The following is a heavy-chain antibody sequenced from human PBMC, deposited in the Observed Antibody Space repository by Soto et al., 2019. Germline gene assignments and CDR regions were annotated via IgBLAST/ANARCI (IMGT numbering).Heavy chain of an antibody. J-gene: IGHJ4*02. D-gene: IGHD3-3*01. Sequence: EVQLVESGGGLVQPGGSLRLSCAASGFTFSSYEMNWVRQAPGKGLEWVSYISSSGSTIYYADSVKGRFTISRDNAKNSLYLQMNSLRAEDTAVYYCARDPLGFLEWLFFDYWGQGTLVTVSS. CDR3: ARDPLGFLEWLFFDY. V-gene: IGHV3-48*03. CDR2: ISSSGSTI. CDR1: GFTFSSYE.